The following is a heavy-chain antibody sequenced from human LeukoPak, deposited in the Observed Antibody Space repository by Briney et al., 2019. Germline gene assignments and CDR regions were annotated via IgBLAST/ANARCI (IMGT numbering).Heavy chain of an antibody. J-gene: IGHJ4*02. Sequence: GGSLRLSWAASGFTFSNSGMSWVRQAPGKGLEWVSTISASGVTTYYADSVKGRFTISRDNSKNTLYLQLNSLRAEDTAVYYCAKNWYSSSLWGQGTLVTVSS. CDR3: AKNWYSSSL. V-gene: IGHV3-23*01. D-gene: IGHD6-13*01. CDR2: ISASGVTT. CDR1: GFTFSNSG.